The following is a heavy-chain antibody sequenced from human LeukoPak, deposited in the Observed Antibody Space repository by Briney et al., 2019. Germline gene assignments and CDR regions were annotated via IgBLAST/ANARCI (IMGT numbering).Heavy chain of an antibody. V-gene: IGHV3-23*01. J-gene: IGHJ4*02. CDR2: ISGSGGST. D-gene: IGHD5-18*01. CDR3: AKDLIQLWFKFVLDY. CDR1: GFTFSGNW. Sequence: AGGSLRLSCEASGFTFSGNWMHWVRQAPGKGLEWVSAISGSGGSTYYADSVKGRFTISRDNSKNTLYLQMNSLRAEDTAVYYCAKDLIQLWFKFVLDYWGQGTLVTVSS.